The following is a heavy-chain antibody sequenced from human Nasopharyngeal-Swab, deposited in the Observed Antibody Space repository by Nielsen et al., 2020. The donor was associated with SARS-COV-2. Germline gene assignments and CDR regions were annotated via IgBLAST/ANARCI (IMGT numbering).Heavy chain of an antibody. Sequence: SSVKVSCKASGYTFSSSAITWVRQAPGQGLEWMGGIIPMFGTADYAQKFQGRVTITADRSTSTAYMEMNSLRSEDTAVYYCARAHPRSCTDGVCFRSQVYNWFDPWGQGTLVTVSS. CDR2: IIPMFGTA. CDR3: ARAHPRSCTDGVCFRSQVYNWFDP. V-gene: IGHV1-69*06. J-gene: IGHJ5*02. CDR1: GYTFSSSA. D-gene: IGHD2-8*01.